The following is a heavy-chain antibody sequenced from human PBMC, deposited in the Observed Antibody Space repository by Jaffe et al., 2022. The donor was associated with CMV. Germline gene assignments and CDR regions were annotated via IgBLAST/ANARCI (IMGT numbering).Heavy chain of an antibody. CDR2: IYYSGST. Sequence: QVQLQESGPGLVKPSETLSLTCTVSGGSISSYYWSWIRQPPGKGLEWIGYIYYSGSTNYNPSLKSRVTISVDTSKNQFSLKLSSVTAADTAVYYCARQALLWFGELFDPWGQGTLVTVSS. J-gene: IGHJ5*02. D-gene: IGHD3-10*01. CDR1: GGSISSYY. CDR3: ARQALLWFGELFDP. V-gene: IGHV4-59*08.